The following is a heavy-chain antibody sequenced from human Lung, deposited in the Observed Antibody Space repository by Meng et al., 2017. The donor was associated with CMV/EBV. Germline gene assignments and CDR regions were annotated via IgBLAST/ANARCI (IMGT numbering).Heavy chain of an antibody. V-gene: IGHV4-31*03. J-gene: IGHJ4*02. D-gene: IGHD5-24*01. Sequence: QVQVQESGPGLVQPSQTPSLTCTVSGGSIGSGGYYWSWIRQHPGKGLEWIGYIYYTGSTFYNPSLKSRVTISVDTSKNQFSLKLIPATAADTAVYYCAREAGRDGYATPKFDYWGQGTLVTVFS. CDR1: GGSIGSGGYY. CDR3: AREAGRDGYATPKFDY. CDR2: IYYTGST.